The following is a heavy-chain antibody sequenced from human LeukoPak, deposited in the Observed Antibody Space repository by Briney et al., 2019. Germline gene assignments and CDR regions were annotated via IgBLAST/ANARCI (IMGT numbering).Heavy chain of an antibody. V-gene: IGHV4-34*01. CDR1: GGSFSGYY. J-gene: IGHJ4*02. Sequence: SEALSLTCAVYGGSFSGYYWSWIRQPPGKGLEWIGEINHSGSTNFNPSLKSRVTISVDTSKNQFSLKLSSVTAADTAVYYCARRLRGYYDSSGYYRHIDYWGQGTLVTVSS. CDR2: INHSGST. CDR3: ARRLRGYYDSSGYYRHIDY. D-gene: IGHD3-22*01.